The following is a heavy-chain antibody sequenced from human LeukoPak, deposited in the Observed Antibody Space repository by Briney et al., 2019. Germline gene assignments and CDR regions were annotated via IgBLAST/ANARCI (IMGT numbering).Heavy chain of an antibody. J-gene: IGHJ4*02. Sequence: GGPLRFSCAASGFTFSSYSMNWVRQAPGKGLEWVSYISSSSSTIYYADSVKDRFTISRDNAKNSLYLQMNSLRAEDTAVYYCARDLGPGDYVNPVDYWGQGTLVTVSS. CDR3: ARDLGPGDYVNPVDY. CDR2: ISSSSSTI. D-gene: IGHD4-17*01. CDR1: GFTFSSYS. V-gene: IGHV3-48*01.